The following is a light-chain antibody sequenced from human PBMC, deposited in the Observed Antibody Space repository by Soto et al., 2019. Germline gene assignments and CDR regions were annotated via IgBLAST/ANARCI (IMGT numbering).Light chain of an antibody. CDR3: QQRSNWPPMYT. Sequence: EIVMTQSPATLSVSPGEGATLSCRASQGIGDTLAWYQQKPGQTPRLLIYDTSIRATGVPARFSGSRSGAEFTLTISSLEPEDFAVYYCQQRSNWPPMYTFGQGTKLEIK. V-gene: IGKV3-11*01. J-gene: IGKJ2*01. CDR1: QGIGDT. CDR2: DTS.